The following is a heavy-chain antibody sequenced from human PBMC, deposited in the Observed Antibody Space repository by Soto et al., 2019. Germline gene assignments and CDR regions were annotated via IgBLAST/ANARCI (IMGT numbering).Heavy chain of an antibody. V-gene: IGHV1-8*01. D-gene: IGHD3-3*01. J-gene: IGHJ6*02. CDR2: MNPNSGNA. CDR1: GYTFTSYD. Sequence: GASVNVSCKASGYTFTSYDINWVRQATGQGLEWMGWMNPNSGNAGYAQKFQGRVTMTRNTSISTAYMELSSLRSEDTAVYYCARRRGTYYDFWSGTIGRYGMDVWGQGTTVTVSS. CDR3: ARRRGTYYDFWSGTIGRYGMDV.